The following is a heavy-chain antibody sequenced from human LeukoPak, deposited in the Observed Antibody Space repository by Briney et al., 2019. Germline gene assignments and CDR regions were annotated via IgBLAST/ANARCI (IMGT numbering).Heavy chain of an antibody. J-gene: IGHJ3*02. CDR3: ARGVPDYHGPGAAFDI. Sequence: PSETLSLTCIVSGGSINSHYWSWIRQPPGKGLEWIGYIYYSGTTKYNPSLKGRVTISLNTSKNQFSLKLSSVTAADTALYYCARGVPDYHGPGAAFDIWGQGTMVPVSS. CDR1: GGSINSHY. D-gene: IGHD3-10*01. CDR2: IYYSGTT. V-gene: IGHV4-59*11.